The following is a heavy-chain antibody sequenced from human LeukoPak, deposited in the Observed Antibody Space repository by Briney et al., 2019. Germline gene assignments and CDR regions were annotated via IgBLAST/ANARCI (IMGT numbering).Heavy chain of an antibody. Sequence: SETLSLTCTVSGGSISSSSYYWGWIRQPPGKGLEWIGSIYYSGSTYYNPSLKSRVTISVDTSKNQFSLKLSSVTAADTAVYYCARVSSDDSSGYYWNWFDPWGQGTLVTVSS. V-gene: IGHV4-39*07. D-gene: IGHD3-22*01. J-gene: IGHJ5*02. CDR1: GGSISSSSYY. CDR3: ARVSSDDSSGYYWNWFDP. CDR2: IYYSGST.